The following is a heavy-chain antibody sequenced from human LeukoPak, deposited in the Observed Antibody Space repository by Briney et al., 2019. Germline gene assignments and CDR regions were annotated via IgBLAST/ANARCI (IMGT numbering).Heavy chain of an antibody. CDR2: ISGSGGST. V-gene: IGHV3-23*01. CDR3: AKEDGYSSGWYVKGFDY. D-gene: IGHD6-19*01. Sequence: GGSLRLSCAASGFTFSSYAMSWLRQAPGKGLEWVSAISGSGGSTYYADSVKGRFTISRDNSKNTLYLQMNSLRAEDTAVYYCAKEDGYSSGWYVKGFDYWGQGTLVTVSS. CDR1: GFTFSSYA. J-gene: IGHJ4*02.